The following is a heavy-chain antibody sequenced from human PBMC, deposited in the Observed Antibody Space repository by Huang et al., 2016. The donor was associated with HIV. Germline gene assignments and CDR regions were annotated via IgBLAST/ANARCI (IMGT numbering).Heavy chain of an antibody. V-gene: IGHV1-69*01. J-gene: IGHJ2*01. CDR2: IIPNLGTT. CDR1: GGTFSSYA. D-gene: IGHD1-1*01. CDR3: ARASGRIQLPGGYFDL. Sequence: QVQLVQSAAEVKKPGSSVKVSCEASGGTFSSYAISWVRQAPGQGLEWMGGIIPNLGTTNYTQKFQGRVTITADESSSTAYMELRSRRSEDTAVYYCARASGRIQLPGGYFDLWGRGTLVTVSS.